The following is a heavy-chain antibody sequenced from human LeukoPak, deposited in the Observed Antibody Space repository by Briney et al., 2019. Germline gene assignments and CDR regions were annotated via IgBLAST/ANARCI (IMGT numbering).Heavy chain of an antibody. Sequence: SETLSLTCAVYGGSFSGYYWSWIRQPPGKGLEWIGEINHSGSTNYNPSLKSRVTISVDTSKNQFSLTLSSVTAADTAVYYCARGRKGYSYGFAPSWFDPWGQGTLVTVSS. J-gene: IGHJ5*02. CDR1: GGSFSGYY. D-gene: IGHD5-18*01. V-gene: IGHV4-34*01. CDR3: ARGRKGYSYGFAPSWFDP. CDR2: INHSGST.